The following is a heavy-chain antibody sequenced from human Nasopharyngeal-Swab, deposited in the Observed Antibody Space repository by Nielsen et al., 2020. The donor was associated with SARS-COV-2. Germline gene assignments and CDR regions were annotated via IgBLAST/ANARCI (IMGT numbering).Heavy chain of an antibody. CDR3: ARDLAVGATTQNYFDY. CDR1: GFTFSSSW. D-gene: IGHD1-26*01. Sequence: GESLKISCAASGFTFSSSWMSWVRQAPGKGLEWVANIKQDGSEKYYVDSVKGRFTISRDNAKNSLYLQMNSLRAEDTAVYYCARDLAVGATTQNYFDYWGQGTLVTVSS. CDR2: IKQDGSEK. J-gene: IGHJ4*02. V-gene: IGHV3-7*01.